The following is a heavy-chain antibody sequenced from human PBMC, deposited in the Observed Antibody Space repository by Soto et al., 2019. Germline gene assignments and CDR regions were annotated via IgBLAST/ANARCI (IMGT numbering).Heavy chain of an antibody. J-gene: IGHJ6*02. CDR2: IKQDGSEK. CDR3: ARTYYDFWSGPPLGMDV. V-gene: IGHV3-7*03. D-gene: IGHD3-3*01. CDR1: GFTFSSYW. Sequence: EVQLVESGGGLVQPGGSLRLSCAASGFTFSSYWMSWVRQAPGKGLEWVANIKQDGSEKYYVDSVKGRFTISRDNAKNSLYLQMNSLRAEDTAVYNCARTYYDFWSGPPLGMDVWGQATTVTVSS.